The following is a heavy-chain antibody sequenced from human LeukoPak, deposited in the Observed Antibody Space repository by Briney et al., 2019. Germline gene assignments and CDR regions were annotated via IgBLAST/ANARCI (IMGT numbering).Heavy chain of an antibody. V-gene: IGHV4-59*08. CDR1: GGSISSYY. CDR3: ASFLPHGWFDP. J-gene: IGHJ5*02. D-gene: IGHD3-3*01. Sequence: SETLSLTCTVSGGSISSYYWSWTRQPPGKGLEWIGYIYYSGSTNYNPSLKSRVTISVDTSKNQFSLKLSSVTAADTAVYYCASFLPHGWFDPWGQGTLVTVSS. CDR2: IYYSGST.